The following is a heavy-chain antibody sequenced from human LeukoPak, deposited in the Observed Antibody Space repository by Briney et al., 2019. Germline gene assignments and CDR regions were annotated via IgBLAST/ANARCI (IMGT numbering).Heavy chain of an antibody. CDR2: ISSSGSTI. CDR1: GFTFSDYY. CDR3: AGSFDFWSGYLVY. J-gene: IGHJ4*02. D-gene: IGHD3-3*01. V-gene: IGHV3-11*01. Sequence: GGSLRLSCAASGFTFSDYYMSWIRQAPGKGLEWVSYISSSGSTIYYADSVKGRFTISRDNAKNSLYLQMNSLRAEDTAVYYCAGSFDFWSGYLVYWGQGTLVTVSS.